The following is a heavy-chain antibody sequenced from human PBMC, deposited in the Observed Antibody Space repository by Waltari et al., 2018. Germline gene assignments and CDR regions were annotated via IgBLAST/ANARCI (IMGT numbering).Heavy chain of an antibody. CDR3: ARKRRTYYYDSSGYYGAFDI. J-gene: IGHJ3*02. D-gene: IGHD3-22*01. V-gene: IGHV4-31*01. CDR1: GGSISSGGYY. Sequence: QVQLQESGPGLVKPSQTLSLTCTVSGGSISSGGYYWSWIRQHPGKGLEWIGYIYYSGSTYYNPSLKSLVTISVDTSKNQFSLKLSSVTAADTAVYYCARKRRTYYYDSSGYYGAFDIWGQGTMVTVSS. CDR2: IYYSGST.